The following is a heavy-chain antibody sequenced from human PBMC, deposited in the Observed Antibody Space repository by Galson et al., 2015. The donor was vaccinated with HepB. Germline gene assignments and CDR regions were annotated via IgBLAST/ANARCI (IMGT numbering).Heavy chain of an antibody. CDR1: GFTFSSYG. D-gene: IGHD6-19*01. CDR2: IWYDGSNK. J-gene: IGHJ4*02. CDR3: ARDPSYLAVAGPTLPHY. Sequence: SLRLSCAASGFTFSSYGMHWVHQAPGKGLEWVAVIWYDGSNKYYADSVKGRFTISRDNSKNTLYLQMNSLRAEDTAVYYCARDPSYLAVAGPTLPHYWGQGTLVTVSS. V-gene: IGHV3-33*01.